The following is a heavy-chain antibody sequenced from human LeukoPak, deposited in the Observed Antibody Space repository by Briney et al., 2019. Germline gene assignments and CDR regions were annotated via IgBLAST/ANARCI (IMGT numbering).Heavy chain of an antibody. CDR1: GGTFSSYA. CDR2: IIPIFGTA. V-gene: IGHV1-69*13. D-gene: IGHD4-11*01. J-gene: IGHJ4*02. CDR3: ARDRYSNYDFFDY. Sequence: ASVKVSCKASGGTFSSYAISWVRQAPGQGLEWMGGIIPIFGTANYAQKFQGRVTITADESTSTAYMELSSLRSEDTAVYYCARDRYSNYDFFDYWGQGTLVTVSS.